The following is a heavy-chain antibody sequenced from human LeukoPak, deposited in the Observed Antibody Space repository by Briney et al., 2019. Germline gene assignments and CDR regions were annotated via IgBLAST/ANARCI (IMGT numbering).Heavy chain of an antibody. Sequence: SETLSLTCTVSGGSISSSSYYWGWIRQPPGKALEWIGSIYYSGSTYYNPSLKSRVTISVGTSKNQFSLKLSSVTAADTAVYYCARLSGSGSYLYYFDYWGQGTLVTVSS. CDR3: ARLSGSGSYLYYFDY. CDR2: IYYSGST. V-gene: IGHV4-39*01. J-gene: IGHJ4*02. CDR1: GGSISSSSYY. D-gene: IGHD3-10*01.